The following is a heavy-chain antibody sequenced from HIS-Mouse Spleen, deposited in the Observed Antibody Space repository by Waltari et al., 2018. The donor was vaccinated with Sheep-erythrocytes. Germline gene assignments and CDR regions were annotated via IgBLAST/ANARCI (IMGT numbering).Heavy chain of an antibody. D-gene: IGHD3-3*01. V-gene: IGHV3-21*01. CDR1: GFTFISSR. Sequence: EVQLVESGGGLVKPGGSLRLSCAASGFTFISSRMNWVRKAPGTGLGWVSSISSSSSYIYYADSVKGRFTISRDNAKNSLYLQMNSLRAEDTAVYYSARASIFGVVRGFDYWGQGTLVTVSS. CDR2: ISSSSSYI. J-gene: IGHJ4*02. CDR3: ARASIFGVVRGFDY.